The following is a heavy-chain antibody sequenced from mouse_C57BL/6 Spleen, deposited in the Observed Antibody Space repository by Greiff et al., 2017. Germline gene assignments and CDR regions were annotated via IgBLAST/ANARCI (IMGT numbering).Heavy chain of an antibody. J-gene: IGHJ1*03. CDR1: GYSFTDYN. CDR2: INPNYGTT. CDR3: ASFISTVEAHSDWYFDV. D-gene: IGHD1-1*01. Sequence: VQLQQSGPELVKPGASVKISCTASGYSFTDYNMNWVKQSNGKSLEWIGVINPNYGTTSYNQKFKGKATLTVDQSSITAYMQLNSLTSEDTEVYYCASFISTVEAHSDWYFDVWGTGTTVTVSS. V-gene: IGHV1-39*01.